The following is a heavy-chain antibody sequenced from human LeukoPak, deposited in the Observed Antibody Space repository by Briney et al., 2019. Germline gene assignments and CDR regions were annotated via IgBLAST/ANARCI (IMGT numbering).Heavy chain of an antibody. V-gene: IGHV3-30*18. Sequence: GGFLRLSCAASGFTFSSYGMHWVRQAPGKGLEGVAVISYDGSNKYYADSVKGRFTISRDNSKNTLYLQMNSLRAEDTAVYYCAKDLAVAGTNYYYGMDVWGQGTTVTVSS. CDR2: ISYDGSNK. CDR1: GFTFSSYG. D-gene: IGHD6-19*01. CDR3: AKDLAVAGTNYYYGMDV. J-gene: IGHJ6*02.